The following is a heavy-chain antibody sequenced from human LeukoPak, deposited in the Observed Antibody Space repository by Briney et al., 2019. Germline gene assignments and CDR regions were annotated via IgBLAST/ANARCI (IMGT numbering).Heavy chain of an antibody. V-gene: IGHV4-4*07. J-gene: IGHJ6*03. D-gene: IGHD2-2*01. CDR2: IYTSGST. Sequence: KTSETLSLTCTVSGGSISSYYWSWIRQPAGKGLEWIGRIYTSGSTNYNPSLKSRVTMSVDTSKNQFSLKLSSVTAADTAVYYCARVVVVPAERHYYMDVWGKGTTVTVSS. CDR1: GGSISSYY. CDR3: ARVVVVPAERHYYMDV.